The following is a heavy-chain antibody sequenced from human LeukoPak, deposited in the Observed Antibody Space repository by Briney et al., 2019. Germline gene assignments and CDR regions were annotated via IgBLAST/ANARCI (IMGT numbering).Heavy chain of an antibody. CDR1: GFTFSSYA. J-gene: IGHJ4*02. CDR3: ARESLYYAILTGLAEFDY. Sequence: GRSLRLSCAASGFTFSSYAMHWVRQAPGKGLEWVAVISYDGSNKYYADSVKGRFTISRDNSKNTLYLQMNSLRAEDTAVYYCARESLYYAILTGLAEFDYWGQGTLVTVSS. CDR2: ISYDGSNK. V-gene: IGHV3-30-3*01. D-gene: IGHD3-9*01.